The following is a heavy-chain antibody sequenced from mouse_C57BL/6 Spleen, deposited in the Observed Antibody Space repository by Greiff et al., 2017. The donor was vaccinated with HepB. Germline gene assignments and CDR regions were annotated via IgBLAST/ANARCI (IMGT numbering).Heavy chain of an antibody. Sequence: VQRVESGAELVKPGASVKISCKASGYAFSSYWMNWVKQRPGKGLEWIGQIYPGDGDTNYNGKFKGKATLTADKSSSTAYMQLSSLTSEDSAVYFCARIYYYGSSYNYYAMDYWGQGTSVTVSS. CDR2: IYPGDGDT. D-gene: IGHD1-1*01. J-gene: IGHJ4*01. CDR3: ARIYYYGSSYNYYAMDY. CDR1: GYAFSSYW. V-gene: IGHV1-80*01.